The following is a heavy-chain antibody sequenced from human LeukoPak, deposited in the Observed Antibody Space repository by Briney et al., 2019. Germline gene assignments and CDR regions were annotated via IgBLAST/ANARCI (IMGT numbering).Heavy chain of an antibody. CDR1: GGSISSSSYY. Sequence: PSETLSLTCSVSGGSISSSSYYWGWIRQPAGKGLEWIGRIYTSGSTNYNPSLKSRVTMSVDTSKNQFSLKLSSVTAADTAVYYCARSRSTMVRGVIIYYYYYMDVWGKGTTVTISS. CDR2: IYTSGST. CDR3: ARSRSTMVRGVIIYYYYYMDV. J-gene: IGHJ6*03. V-gene: IGHV4-61*02. D-gene: IGHD3-10*01.